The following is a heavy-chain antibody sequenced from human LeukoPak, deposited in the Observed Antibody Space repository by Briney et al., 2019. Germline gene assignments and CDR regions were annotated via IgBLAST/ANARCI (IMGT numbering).Heavy chain of an antibody. Sequence: ASVKVSCKASGYTFTNYDMNWVRQATGQGLEWMGWMNPNSGNTGYAQKFQGRVTITRNTSISTAYMELSSLRSEDTAVYYCATSPGSGSYYKAHYYYYGMDVWGQGTTVTVSS. D-gene: IGHD3-10*01. CDR2: MNPNSGNT. J-gene: IGHJ6*02. CDR3: ATSPGSGSYYKAHYYYYGMDV. V-gene: IGHV1-8*03. CDR1: GYTFTNYD.